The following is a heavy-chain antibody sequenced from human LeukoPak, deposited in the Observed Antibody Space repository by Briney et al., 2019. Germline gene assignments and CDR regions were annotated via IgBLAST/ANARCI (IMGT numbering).Heavy chain of an antibody. CDR3: ARRALISPPRGFDP. J-gene: IGHJ5*02. V-gene: IGHV4-39*01. CDR2: IDYSGST. CDR1: GGSISSSSYY. Sequence: PSETLSLTCTVSGGSISSSSYYWGWIRQPPGKGLEWNGSIDYSGSTYYNPSLKSRVTISVDTSKNQFSLKLSSVTAADTAVYYCARRALISPPRGFDPWGQGTLVAVSS. D-gene: IGHD3-16*01.